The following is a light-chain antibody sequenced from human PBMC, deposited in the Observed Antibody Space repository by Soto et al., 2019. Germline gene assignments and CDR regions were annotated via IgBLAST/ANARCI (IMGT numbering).Light chain of an antibody. V-gene: IGKV1-9*01. CDR1: QAITTS. CDR2: AAS. CDR3: QQYNNWRLWT. J-gene: IGKJ1*01. Sequence: DIQMTQSPSFLSASVGDTVTITCRASQAITTSLAWYQQKPGKAPKLLIYAASSLQGGVPSRFSGSGSGTGFTLTISIRQSEDFAVQYCQQYNNWRLWTFGQGTKVDI.